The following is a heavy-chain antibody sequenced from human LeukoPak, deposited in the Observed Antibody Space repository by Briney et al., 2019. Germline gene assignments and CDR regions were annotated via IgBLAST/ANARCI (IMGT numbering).Heavy chain of an antibody. V-gene: IGHV4-38-2*02. Sequence: SETLSLTCTVSGYSISSGYYWGWIRQPPGKGLEWIGSIYHSGSTYYNPSLKSRVTISVDTSKNQFSLKLSSVTAADTAVYYCAREKFGGVDYWGQGTLVTVSS. CDR1: GYSISSGYY. J-gene: IGHJ4*02. CDR2: IYHSGST. D-gene: IGHD3-16*01. CDR3: AREKFGGVDY.